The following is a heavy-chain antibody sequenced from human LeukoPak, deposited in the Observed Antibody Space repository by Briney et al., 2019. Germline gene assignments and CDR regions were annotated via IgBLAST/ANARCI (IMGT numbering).Heavy chain of an antibody. CDR2: INPNSGGT. V-gene: IGHV1-2*02. CDR1: GYTFTGYY. J-gene: IGHJ6*03. CDR3: ARSPRTYYYDSSGYYYDSQTLYYYYYYMDV. Sequence: GASVKVSCKASGYTFTGYYMHWVRQAPGQGLEWMGWINPNSGGTNYAQKFQGRVTMTRDTSMTTAYMELSRLRSDDTAVYYCARSPRTYYYDSSGYYYDSQTLYYYYYYMDVWGKGTTVTISS. D-gene: IGHD3-22*01.